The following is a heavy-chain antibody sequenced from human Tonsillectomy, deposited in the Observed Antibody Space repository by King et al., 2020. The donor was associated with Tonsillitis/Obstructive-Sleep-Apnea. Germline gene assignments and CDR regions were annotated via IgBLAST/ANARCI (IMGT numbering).Heavy chain of an antibody. J-gene: IGHJ5*02. CDR2: MSTNGNT. CDR3: ASGRVQWLYDPRDPIGRRATIWFDP. Sequence: VQLQEAGPGLIQPSQSLSLTCTVSGDSITSGRSSWGWIRQPPGKGLEWVGHMSTNGNTHYNPSLKSRLTISVDSSRDQISLRLTSVTAADTAVYYCASGRVQWLYDPRDPIGRRATIWFDPWGQGTLVTVSS. V-gene: IGHV4-30-4*07. CDR1: GDSITSGRSS. D-gene: IGHD3-22*01.